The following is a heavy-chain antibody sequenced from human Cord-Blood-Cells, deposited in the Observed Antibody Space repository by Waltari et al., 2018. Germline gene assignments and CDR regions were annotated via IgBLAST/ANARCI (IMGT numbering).Heavy chain of an antibody. CDR2: IYYSGST. V-gene: IGHV4-39*07. D-gene: IGHD6-19*01. Sequence: QLQLQESGPGLVKPSETLSLTCTVSGGSISSSSYYWGWLRQPPGKGLEWIGSIYYSGSTYYNPSLKSRVTISVDTSKNQFSLKLSSVTAADTAVYYCARQGSIAVAGTGWFDPWGQGTLVTVSS. J-gene: IGHJ5*02. CDR3: ARQGSIAVAGTGWFDP. CDR1: GGSISSSSYY.